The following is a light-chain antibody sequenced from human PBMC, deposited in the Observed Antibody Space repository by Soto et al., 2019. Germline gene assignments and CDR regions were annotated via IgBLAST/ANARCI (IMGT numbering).Light chain of an antibody. CDR1: QTISSY. J-gene: IGKJ2*01. V-gene: IGKV1-39*01. CDR2: AAS. CDR3: QQSYRTPYS. Sequence: DIPMTQSPSSLSASVGDRVTITCRASQTISSYLNWYQQKPGEVPKLLIYAASSLHSGVPSRFSGSGSGTEFTLTISSLQPEDFATFYCQQSYRTPYSFGQGTKLEIK.